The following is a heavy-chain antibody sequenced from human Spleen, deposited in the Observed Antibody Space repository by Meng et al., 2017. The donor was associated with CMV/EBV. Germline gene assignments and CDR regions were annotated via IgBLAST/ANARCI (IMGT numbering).Heavy chain of an antibody. V-gene: IGHV4-39*01. J-gene: IGHJ5*02. D-gene: IGHD3-3*01. Sequence: GASITSSTDNWTWVRPAPGKGLEWIGTIYHSGNTDYNPSLKSRVTISVDTSKNQFSLNLNSVTAADMAVYYCARRGDFWSGSFDPWGQGTLVTVSS. CDR3: ARRGDFWSGSFDP. CDR1: GASITSSTDN. CDR2: IYHSGNT.